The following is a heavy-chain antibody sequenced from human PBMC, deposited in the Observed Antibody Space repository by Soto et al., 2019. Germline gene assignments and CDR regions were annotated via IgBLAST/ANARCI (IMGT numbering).Heavy chain of an antibody. CDR1: GFTFSSYA. J-gene: IGHJ4*02. D-gene: IGHD6-19*01. V-gene: IGHV3-23*01. CDR2: ISGSGGST. CDR3: ARRSSGWYFDY. Sequence: EVQLLESGGGLVQPGGSLRLSCAASGFTFSSYAMIWVRQAPGKGLEWVSVISGSGGSTYYADSVKGRFTISRDNSKNTLYLQMNSLRAEDTAVYYCARRSSGWYFDYWGQGTLVTVSS.